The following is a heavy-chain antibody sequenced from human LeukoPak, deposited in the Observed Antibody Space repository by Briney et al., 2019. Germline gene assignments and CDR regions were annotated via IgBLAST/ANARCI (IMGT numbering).Heavy chain of an antibody. CDR3: RRCSDPDY. D-gene: IGHD3-10*02. J-gene: IGHJ4*02. CDR1: GFTVSNAW. CDR2: IKSKTDGGTT. V-gene: IGHV3-15*01. Sequence: CPPSGFTVSNAWMSWARQAPGKGLEWVGRIKSKTDGGTTDYAAPVKGRFTISRDDSKNTLYLQMNSLKTEDTAVYYCRRCSDPDYWGQGTLVTVSS.